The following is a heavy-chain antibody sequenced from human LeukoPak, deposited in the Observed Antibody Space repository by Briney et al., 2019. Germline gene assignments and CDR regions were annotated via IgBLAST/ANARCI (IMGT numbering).Heavy chain of an antibody. D-gene: IGHD1-26*01. CDR2: MNPNSGNT. CDR1: GYTFPSYD. CDR3: ARGPKWTGSYYYFDY. Sequence: GASVKVSCKTSGYTFPSYDINWVRQATGQGLEWMVWMNPNSGNTGYAQKFQGRVTITRDTSITTAYMELSSLTSEDTAVYYCARGPKWTGSYYYFDYWGQGTLVTVSS. J-gene: IGHJ4*02. V-gene: IGHV1-8*01.